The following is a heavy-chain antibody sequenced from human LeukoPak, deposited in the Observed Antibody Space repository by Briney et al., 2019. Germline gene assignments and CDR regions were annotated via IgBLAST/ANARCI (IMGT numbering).Heavy chain of an antibody. J-gene: IGHJ4*02. CDR1: GGSISDYY. CDR2: IYTSGKT. Sequence: SETLSLTCSVSGGSISDYYWTWIRQPAGKGLEWIGRIYTSGKTYYNPSLKGRVTMSLDTSKNQFSLNLSSVTAADTAVYYCARHVFASYTSGSYSNSRYYFDYWGQGTLVTVSS. CDR3: ARHVFASYTSGSYSNSRYYFDY. V-gene: IGHV4-4*07. D-gene: IGHD3-10*01.